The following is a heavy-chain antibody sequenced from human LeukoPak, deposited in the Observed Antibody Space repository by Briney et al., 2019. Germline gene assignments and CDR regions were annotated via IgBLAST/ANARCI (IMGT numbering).Heavy chain of an antibody. CDR1: GFTLGSHD. Sequence: QAGGSLRLSCTASGFTLGSHDMHWVSHIPGQGLEWVAAVSSGFHAFFADSVQGRFTVSREDARNSLYLQMNSLRAGDTAVYYCVREARGYHYTYFDYWGQGTLVTVSS. V-gene: IGHV3-13*01. J-gene: IGHJ4*02. CDR2: VSSGFHA. CDR3: VREARGYHYTYFDY. D-gene: IGHD5-18*01.